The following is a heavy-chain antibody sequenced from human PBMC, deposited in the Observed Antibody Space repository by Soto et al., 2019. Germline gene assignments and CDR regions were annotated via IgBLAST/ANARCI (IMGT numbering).Heavy chain of an antibody. CDR3: ARLGSVVVADYYYYYGMDV. CDR1: GGSISSYY. Sequence: SETLSLTCTVSGGSISSYYWIWIRQPPGKGLEWIGYIYYSGSTNYNPSLKSRVTISVDTSKNQFSLKLSSVTAADTAVYYCARLGSVVVADYYYYYGMDVWGQGTTVTVSS. CDR2: IYYSGST. D-gene: IGHD2-15*01. J-gene: IGHJ6*02. V-gene: IGHV4-59*08.